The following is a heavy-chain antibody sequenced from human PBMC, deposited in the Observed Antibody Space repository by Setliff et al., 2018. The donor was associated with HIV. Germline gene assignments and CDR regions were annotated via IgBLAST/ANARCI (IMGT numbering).Heavy chain of an antibody. CDR2: IGAVGSPT. D-gene: IGHD3-16*01. J-gene: IGHJ3*02. Sequence: GSLRLSCTVSGFAFTSYAMGWVRQAAGKGLEWVSTIGAVGSPTHYAESVKGRFTISKDNSKNTLYLQMSSLRDEDTAVYYCAKVFLFGIDVFDIWGQGTMVTVSS. CDR1: GFAFTSYA. CDR3: AKVFLFGIDVFDI. V-gene: IGHV3-23*01.